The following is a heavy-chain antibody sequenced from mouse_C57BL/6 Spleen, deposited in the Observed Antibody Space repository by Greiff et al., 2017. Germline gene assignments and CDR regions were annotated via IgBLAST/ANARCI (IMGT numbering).Heavy chain of an antibody. CDR3: VIYDGYPSDV. CDR1: GYTFTDYE. J-gene: IGHJ1*03. Sequence: QVQLQQSGAELVRPGASVTLSCKASGYTFTDYEMHWVKQTPVHGLEWIGAIDPATGGTAYNQKFKGKAILTADKSSSTAYMGLRSLTSEDSAVYYCVIYDGYPSDVWGTGTTVTVSS. D-gene: IGHD2-3*01. V-gene: IGHV1-15*01. CDR2: IDPATGGT.